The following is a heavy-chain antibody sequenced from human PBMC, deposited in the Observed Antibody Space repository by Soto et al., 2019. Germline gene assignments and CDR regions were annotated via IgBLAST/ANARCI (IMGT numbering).Heavy chain of an antibody. Sequence: EVQLVESGGGLVQPGGSLRLSCAVSGFTFRSYWMHWVRQTPGKGLVWVSRINSDGSSTRYADSVKGRFTISRDNAKNTLYLQMNSLRAEDTAVYYCANGGYYGSGSFDYWGQGTLVTVSS. V-gene: IGHV3-74*01. D-gene: IGHD3-10*01. CDR1: GFTFRSYW. J-gene: IGHJ4*02. CDR2: INSDGSST. CDR3: ANGGYYGSGSFDY.